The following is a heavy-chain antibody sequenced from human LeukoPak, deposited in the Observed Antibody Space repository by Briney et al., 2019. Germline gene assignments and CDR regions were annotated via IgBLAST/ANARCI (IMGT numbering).Heavy chain of an antibody. Sequence: ASVKVSCKASGYTFTSYGISWVRQAPGQGLEWMGWISAYNGNTNYAQKLHGRVTMTTDTSTSTAYMELRSLRSDDTAVYYCARVEKPAYYDFWSGYRSYFDYGMDVWGQGTTVTVSS. CDR3: ARVEKPAYYDFWSGYRSYFDYGMDV. J-gene: IGHJ6*02. V-gene: IGHV1-18*01. D-gene: IGHD3-3*01. CDR2: ISAYNGNT. CDR1: GYTFTSYG.